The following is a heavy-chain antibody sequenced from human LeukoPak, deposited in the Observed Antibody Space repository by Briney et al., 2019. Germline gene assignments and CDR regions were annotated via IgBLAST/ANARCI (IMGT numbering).Heavy chain of an antibody. Sequence: GGSLRLSCAASGFTFSDHAMHWVRQAPGKGLEWVSAVGIAADTFYPGSVKGRFTISRENAKNSLYLQMNSLRVEDTAVYYCARMTAADGQAYFDYWGQGTFVTVSS. V-gene: IGHV3-13*01. D-gene: IGHD6-13*01. CDR3: ARMTAADGQAYFDY. CDR1: GFTFSDHA. CDR2: VGIAADT. J-gene: IGHJ4*01.